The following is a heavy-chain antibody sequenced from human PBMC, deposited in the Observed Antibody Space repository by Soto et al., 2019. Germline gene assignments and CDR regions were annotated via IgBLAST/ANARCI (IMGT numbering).Heavy chain of an antibody. V-gene: IGHV1-18*01. J-gene: IGHJ5*02. Sequence: QVQLVQSGGEVKKPGASVKVSCKASGYTFTNYGINWVRQAPGQGLEWMGWINPDNGNTKYAQKVQGRVTMTTDTSTTTAYMEVRSLRSDDTAIYFCARDPRHCTGDRCYNWFDPGGQGPLVTVSS. CDR3: ARDPRHCTGDRCYNWFDP. CDR2: INPDNGNT. D-gene: IGHD2-15*01. CDR1: GYTFTNYG.